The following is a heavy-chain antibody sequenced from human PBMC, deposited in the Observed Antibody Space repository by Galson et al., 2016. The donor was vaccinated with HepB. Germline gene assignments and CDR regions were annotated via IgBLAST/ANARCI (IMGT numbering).Heavy chain of an antibody. CDR1: GFTFSSYP. J-gene: IGHJ6*02. V-gene: IGHV3-43*01. CDR2: ISWDGRSP. D-gene: IGHD3-10*01. Sequence: SLRLSCAASGFTFSSYPMIWVHQAPGKGLEWLALISWDGRSPDYADSVRGRFTISRDNRQNILYLQMNSLTTEDTALYYCRKDWGSLWESSGKGMDVWGQGTTVIVSS. CDR3: RKDWGSLWESSGKGMDV.